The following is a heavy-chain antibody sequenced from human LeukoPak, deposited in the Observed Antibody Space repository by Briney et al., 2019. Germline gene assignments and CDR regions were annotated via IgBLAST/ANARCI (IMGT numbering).Heavy chain of an antibody. CDR1: GGSFSGYY. CDR2: INHSGST. J-gene: IGHJ6*03. CDR3: ARGLRRWYDYMDV. D-gene: IGHD6-13*01. Sequence: SETLSLTCAVYGGSFSGYYWSWIRHPPGKGLEWIGEINHSGSTNYNPSLKSRVTISVDTSKNQFSLKLSSVTAAYTAVYYCARGLRRWYDYMDVWGKGTTVTVSS. V-gene: IGHV4-34*01.